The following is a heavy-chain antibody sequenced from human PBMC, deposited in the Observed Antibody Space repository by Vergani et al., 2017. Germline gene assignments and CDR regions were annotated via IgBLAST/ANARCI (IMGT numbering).Heavy chain of an antibody. D-gene: IGHD2-15*01. CDR1: GGSISAGYYF. Sequence: QVQLQASGPGRVKPSQTLSLTCTMSGGSISAGYYFWSWIRQPAGKGLEWLGHISASGNASHSPSLKTRVSMSVDTSKNQFSRTVTSVTAADTAIYFCARRSGGYYSGGKVHPLRTSFDVWGHGTVVTVSS. CDR2: ISASGNA. CDR3: ARRSGGYYSGGKVHPLRTSFDV. J-gene: IGHJ3*01. V-gene: IGHV4-61*02.